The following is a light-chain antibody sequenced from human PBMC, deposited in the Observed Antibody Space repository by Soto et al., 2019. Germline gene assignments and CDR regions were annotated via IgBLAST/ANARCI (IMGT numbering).Light chain of an antibody. J-gene: IGLJ2*01. CDR3: QACDRSAVV. CDR2: QDS. Sequence: SYELAQPPSVSVSPGQTASITCSGDKLGYKYASWYQQRPGQSPVLVIYQDSKRPSGIPGRFSGSTAGNTATLTISGGQAMDEADYYCQACDRSAVVIGGGTKFTVL. CDR1: KLGYKY. V-gene: IGLV3-1*01.